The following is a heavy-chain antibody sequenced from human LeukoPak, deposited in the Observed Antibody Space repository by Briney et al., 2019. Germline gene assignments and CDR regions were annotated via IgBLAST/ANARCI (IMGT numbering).Heavy chain of an antibody. CDR3: ARDPRCTSTSCNFDY. CDR2: IYHSGST. CDR1: GGSISSGGYY. J-gene: IGHJ4*02. Sequence: SETLSLTCTVSGGSISSGGYYWSWIRQPPGKGLEWIGYIYHSGSTNYNPSLKSRLTISVDKSKNQFSLKLSSVTAADTAVYYCARDPRCTSTSCNFDYWGQGTLVTVSS. V-gene: IGHV4-30-2*01. D-gene: IGHD2-2*01.